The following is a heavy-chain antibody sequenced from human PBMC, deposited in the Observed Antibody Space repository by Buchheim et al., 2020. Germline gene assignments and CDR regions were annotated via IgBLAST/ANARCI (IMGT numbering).Heavy chain of an antibody. CDR3: ARHLGPDIAVAFPGGL. J-gene: IGHJ4*02. V-gene: IGHV3-48*03. Sequence: EVQLVESGGGLVQPGGSLRLSCTASGFTFSSYDMNWVRQAPGKGLEWLSYISARGTSIFYADSVKGRFTISRDNTKKSLFLQLNSLTAEDTAVYFCARHLGPDIAVAFPGGLWGQGTL. CDR1: GFTFSSYD. D-gene: IGHD6-19*01. CDR2: ISARGTSI.